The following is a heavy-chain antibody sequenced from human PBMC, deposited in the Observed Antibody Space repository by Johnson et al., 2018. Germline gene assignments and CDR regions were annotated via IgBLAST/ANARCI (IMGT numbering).Heavy chain of an antibody. J-gene: IGHJ3*02. D-gene: IGHD1-1*01. CDR1: GFTFSSYG. CDR3: AKCNGQLVWKNAFDI. Sequence: QVQLVQSGGGVVQPGRSLRLSCVASGFTFSSYGMHWVRQAPGKGLEWVAVISFDGSNKYYADSVKGRFTISRDDSKNTLYLQVNSLRAEDTAVYYCAKCNGQLVWKNAFDIWGQGTMLTVSS. CDR2: ISFDGSNK. V-gene: IGHV3-30*18.